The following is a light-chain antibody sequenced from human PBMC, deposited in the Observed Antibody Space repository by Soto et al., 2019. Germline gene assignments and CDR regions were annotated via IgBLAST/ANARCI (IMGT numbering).Light chain of an antibody. Sequence: DVKMTQSPSTLCASVGDRVTMACRASQSISSWLAWYQQKPGKAPKLLIYKASSLESGVPSRFSGSGSGTEFTLTISSLQPDDFATYYCQHYNSYSEAFGQGTMVDVK. CDR3: QHYNSYSEA. CDR1: QSISSW. J-gene: IGKJ1*01. CDR2: KAS. V-gene: IGKV1-5*03.